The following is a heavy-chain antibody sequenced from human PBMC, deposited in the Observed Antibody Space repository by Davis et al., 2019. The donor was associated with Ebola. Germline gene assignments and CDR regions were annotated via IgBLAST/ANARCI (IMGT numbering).Heavy chain of an antibody. J-gene: IGHJ4*02. Sequence: AASVQVSCKASGYTFTSYYMHWVRQAPGQGLEWMGVIDPSGGSTSYAQKFQGRVTMTRDTSTSTVYMELSSLRSEDTAVYYCARVSSRWDFFDYWGQGTLVTVSS. D-gene: IGHD6-13*01. V-gene: IGHV1-46*01. CDR1: GYTFTSYY. CDR2: IDPSGGST. CDR3: ARVSSRWDFFDY.